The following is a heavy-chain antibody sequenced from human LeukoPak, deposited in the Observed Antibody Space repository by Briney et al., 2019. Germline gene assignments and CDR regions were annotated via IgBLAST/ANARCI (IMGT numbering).Heavy chain of an antibody. CDR2: ISGSGAGS. Sequence: GGSLRLSCAASGFTFSSYAMGWVRQAPGKGLEWVSSISGSGAGSYYADSVKGRCTISRDNSKNTLYLQMNSLRAEDTAVYYCAKADNDSPGYTNYFDYWGQGTLVTVSS. V-gene: IGHV3-23*01. J-gene: IGHJ4*02. D-gene: IGHD3-22*01. CDR3: AKADNDSPGYTNYFDY. CDR1: GFTFSSYA.